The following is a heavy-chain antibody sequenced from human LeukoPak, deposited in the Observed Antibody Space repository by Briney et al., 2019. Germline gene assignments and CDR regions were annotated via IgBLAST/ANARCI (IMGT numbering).Heavy chain of an antibody. J-gene: IGHJ4*02. D-gene: IGHD5-18*01. CDR2: IKKDGSEN. Sequence: GGSLRLTCAASGFTFSSYWMSWVRHAPGKGLEWVTNIKKDGSENYYVDSVKGRFTISRDNAKKSLYLQMKSLRAEDTAVYYCARHLSGVTGYSYGRGIDYWGQGTLVTVSS. V-gene: IGHV3-7*01. CDR1: GFTFSSYW. CDR3: ARHLSGVTGYSYGRGIDY.